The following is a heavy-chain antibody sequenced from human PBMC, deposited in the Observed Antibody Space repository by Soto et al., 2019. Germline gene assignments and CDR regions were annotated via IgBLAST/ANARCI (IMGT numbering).Heavy chain of an antibody. CDR3: ARGGSCVDLFDY. Sequence: PSETLSLTCTVSGGSMSSNYWTWIRQSPGKGLEWIGYIYYTGSTKYNPSLTSRVTISLDTSKNQLSLRLTSVTSADTAVYYCARGGSCVDLFDYLGPGAQVTVSS. V-gene: IGHV4-59*01. CDR2: IYYTGST. J-gene: IGHJ4*02. D-gene: IGHD1-26*01. CDR1: GGSMSSNY.